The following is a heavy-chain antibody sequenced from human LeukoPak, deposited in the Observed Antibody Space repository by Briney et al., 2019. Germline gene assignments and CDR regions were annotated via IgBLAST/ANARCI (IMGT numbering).Heavy chain of an antibody. V-gene: IGHV4-61*01. CDR3: AGQYGVIEAFDY. CDR2: VYYIGDT. CDR1: DGSVSSGNLY. Sequence: PSETLSLTCTVSDGSVSSGNLYWSWIRQPPGKGLEWIGYVYYIGDTNYNPSLESRVTMSIDTSTNQFSLKLTSVTAADTAVYYCAGQYGVIEAFDYWGRGILVTVSS. J-gene: IGHJ4*02. D-gene: IGHD4-17*01.